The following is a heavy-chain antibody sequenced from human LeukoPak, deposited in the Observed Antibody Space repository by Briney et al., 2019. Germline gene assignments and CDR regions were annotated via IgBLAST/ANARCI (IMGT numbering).Heavy chain of an antibody. CDR1: GGSFSGYY. CDR2: INHSGST. CDR3: AHRSGSRSYYYYYMDV. D-gene: IGHD2-15*01. Sequence: PSETLSLTCAVYGGSFSGYYWSWIRQPPGKGLEWIGEINHSGSTNYNPSLKSRVTISVDTSKNQFSLKLSSVTAADTAVYYCAHRSGSRSYYYYYMDVWGKGTTVTVSS. J-gene: IGHJ6*03. V-gene: IGHV4-34*01.